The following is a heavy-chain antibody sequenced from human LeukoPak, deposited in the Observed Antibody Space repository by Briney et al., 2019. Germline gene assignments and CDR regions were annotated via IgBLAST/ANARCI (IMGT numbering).Heavy chain of an antibody. CDR2: ISAYNGNT. CDR3: ARSPGGAAAGYYFDY. J-gene: IGHJ4*02. V-gene: IGHV1-18*04. Sequence: GASVKVSCKTSGYTFTGYYMHWVRQAPGQGLEWMGWISAYNGNTNYAQKLQGRVTMTTDTSTSTAYMELRSLRSDDTAVYYCARSPGGAAAGYYFDYWGQGTLVTVSS. D-gene: IGHD6-13*01. CDR1: GYTFTGYY.